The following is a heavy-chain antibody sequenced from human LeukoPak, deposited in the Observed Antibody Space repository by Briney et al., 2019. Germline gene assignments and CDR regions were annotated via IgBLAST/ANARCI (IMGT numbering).Heavy chain of an antibody. Sequence: GGSLRLSRAASGFTVSSNYMSCVRQAPGKGLEWVSVIYSGGSTYYADSVKGRFTISRDNSKNTPYLQMNSLRAEDTAVYYCAVYGSQWRGPGYWGQGSLVTVSS. V-gene: IGHV3-53*01. CDR1: GFTVSSNY. J-gene: IGHJ4*02. CDR2: IYSGGST. D-gene: IGHD6-19*01. CDR3: AVYGSQWRGPGY.